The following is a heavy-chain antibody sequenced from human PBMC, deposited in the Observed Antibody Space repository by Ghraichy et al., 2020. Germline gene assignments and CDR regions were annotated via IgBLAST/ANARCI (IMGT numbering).Heavy chain of an antibody. Sequence: ASVKVSCKASGYTFTSYGVAWVRQAPGEGLEWMGWINTYTGNPNYAQKVQGRVTMTTDTSTSTAYMDLRTLTSDDTAIYYCARSLSPDYCDSWGQGTLVTVPS. CDR2: INTYTGNP. J-gene: IGHJ4*02. V-gene: IGHV1-18*01. CDR1: GYTFTSYG. CDR3: ARSLSPDYCDS.